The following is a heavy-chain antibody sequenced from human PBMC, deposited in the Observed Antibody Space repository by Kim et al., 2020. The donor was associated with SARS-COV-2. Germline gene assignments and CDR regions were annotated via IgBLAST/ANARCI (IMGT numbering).Heavy chain of an antibody. Sequence: SETLSLTCAVYGGSFSGYYWSWIRQPPGKGLEWIGEINHSGSTNYNPSLKSRVTISVDTSKNQFSLKLSSVTAADTAVYYCARRGSGWLFDYWGQGTLVT. CDR2: INHSGST. J-gene: IGHJ4*02. V-gene: IGHV4-34*01. D-gene: IGHD6-19*01. CDR1: GGSFSGYY. CDR3: ARRGSGWLFDY.